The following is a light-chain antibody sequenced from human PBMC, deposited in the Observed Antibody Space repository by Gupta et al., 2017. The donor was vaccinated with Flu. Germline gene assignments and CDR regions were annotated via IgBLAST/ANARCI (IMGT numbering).Light chain of an antibody. CDR3: QQLNSYPRT. Sequence: DIQLTQSPSFLSASVGDRVTITCRASQSISSYLAWYQQKPGKVPKLLIYAASTLQSGVPSRFSGSGSGTEFTLTISSLQPEDFATYYCQQLNSYPRTFGQGTKVEIK. V-gene: IGKV1-9*01. J-gene: IGKJ1*01. CDR1: QSISSY. CDR2: AAS.